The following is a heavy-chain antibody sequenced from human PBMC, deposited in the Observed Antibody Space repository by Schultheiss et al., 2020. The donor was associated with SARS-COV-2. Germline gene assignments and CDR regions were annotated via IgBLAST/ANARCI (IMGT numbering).Heavy chain of an antibody. J-gene: IGHJ6*02. V-gene: IGHV3-30-3*01. Sequence: GESLKISCAASGFTFSSYAMHWVRQAPGKGLEWVAVISYDGSNKYYADSAKGRFTISRDNSKNTLYLQMNSLRAEDTAVYYCAREHDYSNHEYYYYGMDVWGQGTTVTVSS. CDR2: ISYDGSNK. D-gene: IGHD4-11*01. CDR3: AREHDYSNHEYYYYGMDV. CDR1: GFTFSSYA.